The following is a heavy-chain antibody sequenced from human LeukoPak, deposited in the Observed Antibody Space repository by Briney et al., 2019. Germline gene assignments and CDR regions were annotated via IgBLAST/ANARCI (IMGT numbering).Heavy chain of an antibody. J-gene: IGHJ4*02. CDR3: AKDWSPSGGPLAVAGPQPYYFDY. D-gene: IGHD6-19*01. CDR2: ISGSGGST. V-gene: IGHV3-23*01. Sequence: GGSLRLSCAASGFTFSSYAMSWVRQAPGKGLERVSAISGSGGSTYYADSVKGRFTISRDNSKNTLYLQMNSLRAEDTAVYYCAKDWSPSGGPLAVAGPQPYYFDYWGQGTLVTVSS. CDR1: GFTFSSYA.